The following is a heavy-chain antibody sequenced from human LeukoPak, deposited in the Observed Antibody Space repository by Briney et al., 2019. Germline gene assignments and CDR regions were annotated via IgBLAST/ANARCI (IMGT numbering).Heavy chain of an antibody. V-gene: IGHV3-23*01. J-gene: IGHJ4*02. CDR1: GFTFSISA. Sequence: EGSLRLSCAASGFTFSISAMSWVRQAPGKGLEWVSAISGSGGHTYYADSVKGRFTISRDNSKNMLYLQMNSLRAEDTAVYYCATEDSSDYYSFDCWGQGTLVAVSS. CDR2: ISGSGGHT. CDR3: ATEDSSDYYSFDC. D-gene: IGHD3-22*01.